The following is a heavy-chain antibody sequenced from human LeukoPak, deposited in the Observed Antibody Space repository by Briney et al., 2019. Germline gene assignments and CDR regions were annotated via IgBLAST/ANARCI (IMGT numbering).Heavy chain of an antibody. Sequence: SETLSLTCTVYGESFSEYYWSWIRQPPGKGLEWIGEINHSGSTNCNPSLMGRVTISVDTSKNQFSLRLTPVTAADTAVYHCAQVSAAGPLLFDYWGQGTLVTVSS. V-gene: IGHV4-34*01. J-gene: IGHJ4*02. CDR2: INHSGST. CDR3: AQVSAAGPLLFDY. D-gene: IGHD6-13*01. CDR1: GESFSEYY.